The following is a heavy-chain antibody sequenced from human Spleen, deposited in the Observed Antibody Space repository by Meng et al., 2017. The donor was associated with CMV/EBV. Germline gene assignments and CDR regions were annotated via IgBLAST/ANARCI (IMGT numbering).Heavy chain of an antibody. CDR2: IYYNGIT. CDR3: AREAMWLNWFDP. D-gene: IGHD5-12*01. J-gene: IGHJ5*02. CDR1: GDSVSSDDAY. Sequence: VSGDSVSSDDAYWTWIRQPPGKGPEWIGYIYYNGITFHNPSLKSRLTLSIDTSRNQFSLKLTSVTAADTAVYFCAREAMWLNWFDPWGQGTLVTVSS. V-gene: IGHV4-30-4*08.